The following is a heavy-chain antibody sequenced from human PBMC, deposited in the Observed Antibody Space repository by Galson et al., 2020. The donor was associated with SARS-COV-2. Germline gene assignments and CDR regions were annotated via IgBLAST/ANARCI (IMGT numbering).Heavy chain of an antibody. Sequence: ASVKVSCQASGGTFSSYAISWVRQAPGQGLEWMGGIIPIFGTANYAQKFQGRVTITTDESTSTAYMELSSLRSEDTAAYYCARAAWGSYYYYYVDVGGKGTTVTVSS. D-gene: IGHD3-16*01. CDR2: IIPIFGTA. J-gene: IGHJ6*03. CDR3: ARAAWGSYYYYYVDV. CDR1: GGTFSSYA. V-gene: IGHV1-69*05.